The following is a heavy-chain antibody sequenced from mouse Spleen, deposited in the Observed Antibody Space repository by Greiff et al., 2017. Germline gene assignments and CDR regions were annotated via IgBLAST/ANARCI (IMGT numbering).Heavy chain of an antibody. CDR3: ARPKLTGTWGY. CDR2: IDPSDSYT. Sequence: QVQLQQPGAELVMPGASVKLSCTASGYTFTSYWMHWVKQRPGQGLEWIGEIDPSDSYTNYNQKFKGKATLTVDKSSSTAYMQLSSLTSEDSAVYYCARPKLTGTWGYWGQGTTLTVSS. CDR1: GYTFTSYW. J-gene: IGHJ2*01. V-gene: IGHV1-69*01. D-gene: IGHD4-1*01.